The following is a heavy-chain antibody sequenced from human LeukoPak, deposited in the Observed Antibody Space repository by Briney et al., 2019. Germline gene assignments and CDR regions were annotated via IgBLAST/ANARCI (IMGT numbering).Heavy chain of an antibody. CDR1: GGSISSSSYY. CDR2: IYYSGST. J-gene: IGHJ4*01. V-gene: IGHV4-39*07. D-gene: IGHD6-19*01. CDR3: ASRVAVAGTSYFDY. Sequence: PSETMSLTCTVSGGSISSSSYYWGWIRQPPGKGLEWIGSIYYSGSTYYNPSLKSRVTISVDTSKNQFSLKLSSVTAADTAVYYCASRVAVAGTSYFDYWGHGTLVTVSS.